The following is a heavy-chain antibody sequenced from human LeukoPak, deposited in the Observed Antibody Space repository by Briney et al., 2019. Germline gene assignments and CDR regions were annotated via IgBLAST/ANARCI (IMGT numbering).Heavy chain of an antibody. Sequence: RSLRLSCAASGFTFSSYWMHWVRQAPGKGLVWVSRIKGDGSGTTYADSVKGRFTISRDNAKNTLYLQMNSLRAEDTAVYFCAREFRKPSTGDWGQGTLVTVSS. V-gene: IGHV3-74*01. CDR1: GFTFSSYW. CDR2: IKGDGSGT. CDR3: AREFRKPSTGD. D-gene: IGHD1-14*01. J-gene: IGHJ4*02.